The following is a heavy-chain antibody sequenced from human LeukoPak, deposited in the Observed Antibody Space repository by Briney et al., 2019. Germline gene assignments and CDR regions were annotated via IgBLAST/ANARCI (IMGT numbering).Heavy chain of an antibody. CDR1: GFSLSDWA. Sequence: PGGSLRLSCAASGFSLSDWAMKGVGHPAGKGGEGVASMSASGQHIEYTDSVKGRFTISRHNSKNTLYLQMTSLRAEDTAIYYCAKPGFCYGDKCYYSVWGRGTLVTVSS. D-gene: IGHD2-15*01. CDR3: AKPGFCYGDKCYYSV. J-gene: IGHJ4*02. V-gene: IGHV3-23*01. CDR2: MSASGQHI.